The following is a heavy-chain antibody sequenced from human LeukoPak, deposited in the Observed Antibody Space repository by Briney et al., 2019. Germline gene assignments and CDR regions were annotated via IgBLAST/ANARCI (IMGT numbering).Heavy chain of an antibody. CDR2: ISGSDGST. CDR3: AKDLDYGSGRSAKDY. CDR1: GFTFSSYA. Sequence: GGSLRLSCAASGFTFSSYAMSWVRQAPGKGLEWVSAISGSDGSTYYADSVKGRFTISRDNSKNTLYLQMNSLRAEDTAVYYCAKDLDYGSGRSAKDYWGQGTLVTVSS. V-gene: IGHV3-23*01. J-gene: IGHJ4*02. D-gene: IGHD3-10*01.